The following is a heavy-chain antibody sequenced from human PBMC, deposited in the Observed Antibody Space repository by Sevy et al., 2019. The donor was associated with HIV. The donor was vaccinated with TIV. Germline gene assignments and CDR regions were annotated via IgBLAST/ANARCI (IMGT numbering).Heavy chain of an antibody. CDR2: INPNNGEA. CDR3: VRGYFGSGSYRLLY. CDR1: GYSFTGFY. Sequence: ASVKVSCKASGYSFTGFYIHWMRQAPGQGLEWMGWINPNNGEAKYAQKYQGSVTMTRDTSATTTYMELTSLRSDDTAMYYCVRGYFGSGSYRLLYWGQGAPVTVSS. J-gene: IGHJ4*02. D-gene: IGHD3-10*01. V-gene: IGHV1-2*02.